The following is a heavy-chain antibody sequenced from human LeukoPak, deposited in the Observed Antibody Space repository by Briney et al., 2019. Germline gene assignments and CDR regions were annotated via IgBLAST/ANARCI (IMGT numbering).Heavy chain of an antibody. Sequence: SEALSLTCTVSGGSISSSSYYWGWIRQPPGKGLEWIGSIYYSGSTYYNPSLKSRVTISVDTSKNQFSLKLSSVTAADTAVYYCAREGLTVTTLGYWGQGTLVTVSS. CDR2: IYYSGST. V-gene: IGHV4-39*07. J-gene: IGHJ4*02. CDR3: AREGLTVTTLGY. CDR1: GGSISSSSYY. D-gene: IGHD4-17*01.